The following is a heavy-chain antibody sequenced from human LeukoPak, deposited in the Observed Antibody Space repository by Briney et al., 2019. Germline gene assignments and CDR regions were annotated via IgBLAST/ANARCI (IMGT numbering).Heavy chain of an antibody. Sequence: PGGSLRLSCAASGFTFSSYSMNWVRQVPGKGLEWLSYISSIGKTIYYADSVKARFSVTRDNASNSLYLHVHGLRVEDTAIYYCARGKYYSAWGQGTLVTVSS. J-gene: IGHJ5*02. CDR3: ARGKYYSA. V-gene: IGHV3-48*04. CDR1: GFTFSSYS. CDR2: ISSIGKTI. D-gene: IGHD2/OR15-2a*01.